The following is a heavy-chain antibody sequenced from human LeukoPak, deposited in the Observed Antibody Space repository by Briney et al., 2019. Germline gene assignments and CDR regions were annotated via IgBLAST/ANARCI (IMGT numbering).Heavy chain of an antibody. CDR1: GYTFIKYA. D-gene: IGHD6-19*01. CDR2: MNAGDGNT. J-gene: IGHJ4*02. V-gene: IGHV1-3*01. Sequence: ASVKVSCKASGYTFIKYAIHWVRQAPGQRLEWMGWMNAGDGNTRYSQSFQDRLTITRDTSASTAYMEMSSLRYEDTAVYYCAKDPSPNERWLDGHFDYWGQGVLVTVSS. CDR3: AKDPSPNERWLDGHFDY.